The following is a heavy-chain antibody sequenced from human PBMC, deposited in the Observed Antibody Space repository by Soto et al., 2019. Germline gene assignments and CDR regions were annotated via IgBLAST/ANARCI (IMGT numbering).Heavy chain of an antibody. CDR1: GFTFRSYA. Sequence: EVQLLESGGGLVQPGGSLRLSCAASGFTFRSYAMNWVRQAPGKGLEWVSAISRGGDDIYYADFVRGRFTVSRDNSKNTRYLQMNSLRADDTAVYYCAKLGWRGEPQVVGLLRTDYWGQGTLVTVSS. D-gene: IGHD6-13*01. CDR3: AKLGWRGEPQVVGLLRTDY. V-gene: IGHV3-23*01. CDR2: ISRGGDDI. J-gene: IGHJ4*02.